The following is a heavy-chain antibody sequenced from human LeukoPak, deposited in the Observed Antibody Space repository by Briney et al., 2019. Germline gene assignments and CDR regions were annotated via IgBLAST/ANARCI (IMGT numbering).Heavy chain of an antibody. J-gene: IGHJ5*02. CDR1: GGSFSGYY. V-gene: IGHV4-34*01. CDR2: INHSGST. D-gene: IGHD3-22*01. CDR3: ARDQTYYYDSTWFWFDP. Sequence: TSETLSLTCAVYGGSFSGYYWSWIRQPPGKGLEWIGEINHSGSTNYNPSLKSRVTISVDTSKNQFSLKLSSVTAADTAVYYCARDQTYYYDSTWFWFDPWGQGTLVTVSS.